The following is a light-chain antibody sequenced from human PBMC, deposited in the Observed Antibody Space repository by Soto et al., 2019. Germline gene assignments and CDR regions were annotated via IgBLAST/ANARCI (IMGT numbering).Light chain of an antibody. CDR2: DTS. CDR3: QQYSNWPPIT. J-gene: IGKJ5*01. CDR1: QSVSIH. Sequence: ETVITQSPGTLSVSLGERGTLSCRASQSVSIHLAWYQQKPGQAPRLLLYDTSTRATGIPARFSGSGSGTEFTLTISSLQSEDFAVYYCQQYSNWPPITFGQGTRLEIK. V-gene: IGKV3-15*01.